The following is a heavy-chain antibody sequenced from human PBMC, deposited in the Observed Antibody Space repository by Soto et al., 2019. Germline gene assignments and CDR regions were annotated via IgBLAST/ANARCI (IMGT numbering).Heavy chain of an antibody. Sequence: GGSLRLSCAASGFTFSSYVMNWVRQAPGKGLQWVSAIRGSGTNIYYADSVKGRFTISRDNSKNTLYLQMNSLRAEDTAVYYCAKDSRGSLGDYYYGMDVWGQGTTVTVSS. D-gene: IGHD6-13*01. CDR1: GFTFSSYV. CDR3: AKDSRGSLGDYYYGMDV. CDR2: IRGSGTNI. V-gene: IGHV3-23*01. J-gene: IGHJ6*02.